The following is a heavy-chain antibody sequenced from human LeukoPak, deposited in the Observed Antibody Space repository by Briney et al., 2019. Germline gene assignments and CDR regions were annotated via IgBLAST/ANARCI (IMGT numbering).Heavy chain of an antibody. J-gene: IGHJ6*03. CDR2: IYYSGST. CDR1: GGSISSGSYY. Sequence: TSETLSLTCTVSGGSISSGSYYWGWIRQPPGKGLEWIGSIYYSGSTYYNPSFESRVTISIDTSKNQFSLKLTSVTAADTAVYFCARGYYYMDVWGKGTTVTVSS. CDR3: ARGYYYMDV. V-gene: IGHV4-39*07.